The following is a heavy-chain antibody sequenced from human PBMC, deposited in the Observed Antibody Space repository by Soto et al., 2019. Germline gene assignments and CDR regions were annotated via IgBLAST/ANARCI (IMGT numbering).Heavy chain of an antibody. V-gene: IGHV1-2*04. Sequence: ASVKVSCKASGYTFTGYYMHWVRQAPGQGLEWMGWINPNSGGTNYAQKFQGWVTMTRDTSISTAYMELSRLRSDDTAVYYCARGGYSGYDPTIYYYYGMDVWGQGTTVTVSS. CDR2: INPNSGGT. CDR3: ARGGYSGYDPTIYYYYGMDV. CDR1: GYTFTGYY. D-gene: IGHD5-12*01. J-gene: IGHJ6*02.